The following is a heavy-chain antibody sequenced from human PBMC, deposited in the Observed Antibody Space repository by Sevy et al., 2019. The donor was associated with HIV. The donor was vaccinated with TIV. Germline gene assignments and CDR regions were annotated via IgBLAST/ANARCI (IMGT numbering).Heavy chain of an antibody. Sequence: GGSLRLSCAASGFTFSSYSMNWVRQAPGNGLEWVSYISSSSSTIYYADSVKGRFTISRDNAKNSLYLQMNSLRDEDTAVYYCARDACTNGVCYNVAFDIWGQRTMVTVSS. CDR3: ARDACTNGVCYNVAFDI. D-gene: IGHD2-8*01. CDR1: GFTFSSYS. CDR2: ISSSSSTI. V-gene: IGHV3-48*02. J-gene: IGHJ3*02.